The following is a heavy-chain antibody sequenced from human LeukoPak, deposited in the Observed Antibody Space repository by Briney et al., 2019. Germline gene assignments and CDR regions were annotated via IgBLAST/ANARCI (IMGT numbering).Heavy chain of an antibody. V-gene: IGHV4-31*03. CDR2: IYRSGST. Sequence: SQTLSLTCTVSGGSISNGGFYLNWIRQHPGKGLEWIGSIYRSGSTYYNPSLYNPSLKSRVIMSLDTSKNQFSLKLNTVTAADTAVYYCARDLTGYFKFDFWGQGTLVTVSS. D-gene: IGHD3-9*01. CDR3: ARDLTGYFKFDF. CDR1: GGSISNGGFY. J-gene: IGHJ4*02.